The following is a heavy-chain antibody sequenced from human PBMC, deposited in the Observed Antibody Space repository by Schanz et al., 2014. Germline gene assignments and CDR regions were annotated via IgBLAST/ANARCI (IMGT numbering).Heavy chain of an antibody. CDR1: GFTFSSYA. V-gene: IGHV3-23*04. J-gene: IGHJ4*02. D-gene: IGHD6-13*01. Sequence: EVQLVESGGGLVKPGGSLRLSCAASGFTFSSYAMSWVRQAPGKGLEWVSSFNDGGVNKYYADSVKGRFTISSDNSKSTLYLQRSSLRAEDTAVYYCAKSQGSSFDSWGQGTLVTVSS. CDR2: FNDGGVNK. CDR3: AKSQGSSFDS.